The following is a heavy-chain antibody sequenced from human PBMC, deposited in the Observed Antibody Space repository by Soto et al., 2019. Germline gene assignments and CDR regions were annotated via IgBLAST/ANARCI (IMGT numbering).Heavy chain of an antibody. CDR3: TTGSTSTKNY. V-gene: IGHV3-15*01. J-gene: IGHJ4*02. CDR1: GFSFSNAW. Sequence: GGSLRLSCAASGFSFSNAWLSWVRQAPGKGLEWVGRIKSRADGGTTDYTAPVKGRFAISRDDSKNTLYLQMNSLKTEDTAVYYCTTGSTSTKNYWGQGTLVTVSS. CDR2: IKSRADGGTT. D-gene: IGHD3-10*01.